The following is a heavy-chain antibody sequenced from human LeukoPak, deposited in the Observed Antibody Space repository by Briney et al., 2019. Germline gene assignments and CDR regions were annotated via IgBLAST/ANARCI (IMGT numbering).Heavy chain of an antibody. CDR2: INHSGST. V-gene: IGHV4-34*01. J-gene: IGHJ6*02. Sequence: ASETLSLTCAVYGGSFSGYYWSWIRQPPGKGLEWIGEINHSGSTNYNPSLKSRVTISVDTSKNQFSLKLSSVTAADTAVYYCARGLVRGVGNYCYYYGMDVWGQGTTVTVSS. CDR1: GGSFSGYY. CDR3: ARGLVRGVGNYCYYYGMDV. D-gene: IGHD3-10*01.